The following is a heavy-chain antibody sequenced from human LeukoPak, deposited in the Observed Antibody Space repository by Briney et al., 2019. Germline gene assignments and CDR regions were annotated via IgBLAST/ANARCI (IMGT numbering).Heavy chain of an antibody. CDR1: GFTFSSYA. V-gene: IGHV3-23*01. D-gene: IGHD5-18*01. J-gene: IGHJ4*02. CDR3: AKGNGYSYGRYYFDY. Sequence: GGSLRLSCAASGFTFSSYAMGWVRQAPRKGLEWVSAITASGGNTYYADSVKGRFTISRDNSKNTLYLQVNSLRAEDTAVYYCAKGNGYSYGRYYFDYWGQGTLVTVSS. CDR2: ITASGGNT.